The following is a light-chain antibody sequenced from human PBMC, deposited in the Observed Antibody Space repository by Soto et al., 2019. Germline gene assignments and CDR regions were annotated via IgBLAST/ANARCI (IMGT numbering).Light chain of an antibody. Sequence: QSALTQPASVSGSPGQSITISCTGTSSDVGGYNYVSWYQQHPGKAPKLMIYDVSNRPSGVSNRFSGSKSGNTASLTISGPQAEDEADYYCSSYTSSRGVFGTGTKLTVL. V-gene: IGLV2-14*01. CDR1: SSDVGGYNY. CDR2: DVS. J-gene: IGLJ1*01. CDR3: SSYTSSRGV.